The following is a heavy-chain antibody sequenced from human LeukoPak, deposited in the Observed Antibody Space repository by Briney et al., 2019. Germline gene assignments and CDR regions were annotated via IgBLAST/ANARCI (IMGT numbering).Heavy chain of an antibody. CDR1: GGSISSYY. Sequence: SETLSLTCTVSGGSISSYYWRWIRQPAGKGLEWIGRIYTSGSTNYNPSLKSRVTISVDKSKNQFSLKLSSVTAADTAVYYCARERVSDWFDPWGQGTLVTVSS. CDR3: ARERVSDWFDP. CDR2: IYTSGST. D-gene: IGHD6-13*01. J-gene: IGHJ5*02. V-gene: IGHV4-4*07.